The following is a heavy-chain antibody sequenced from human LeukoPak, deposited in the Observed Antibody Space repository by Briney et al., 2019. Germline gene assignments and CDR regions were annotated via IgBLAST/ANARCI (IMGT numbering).Heavy chain of an antibody. Sequence: GGSLRLSCAASGFTFSNYAMSWVRLAPGKGLMWVSRMNGEGTTIDYADSVKGRFTVSRDYAKNTLFLQMNNLRTEDTALYFCATARNFRFEYWGQGSLVIVSA. D-gene: IGHD1-7*01. CDR1: GFTFSNYA. CDR3: ATARNFRFEY. CDR2: MNGEGTTI. J-gene: IGHJ4*02. V-gene: IGHV3-74*01.